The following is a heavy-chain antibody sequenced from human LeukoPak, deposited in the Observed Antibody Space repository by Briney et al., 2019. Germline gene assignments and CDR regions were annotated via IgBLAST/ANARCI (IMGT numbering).Heavy chain of an antibody. CDR3: ARDRGYGSGSYSEKPFDY. D-gene: IGHD3-10*01. V-gene: IGHV1-18*01. J-gene: IGHJ4*02. CDR2: ISAYNGNT. Sequence: GASVKVSCKASGYTFTSYGISWVRQAPGQGLEWMGWISAYNGNTNYAQKLQGRVTMTTDTSTSTAYMELRSLRSDDTAVYYCARDRGYGSGSYSEKPFDYWGQGTLVIVSS. CDR1: GYTFTSYG.